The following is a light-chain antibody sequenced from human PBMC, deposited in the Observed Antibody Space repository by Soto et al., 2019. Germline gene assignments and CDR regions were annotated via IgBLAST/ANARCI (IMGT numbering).Light chain of an antibody. CDR1: SSDVGGSDY. CDR3: CSYTRTSSLVL. J-gene: IGLJ2*01. V-gene: IGLV2-14*01. Sequence: QSALTQPASVSGSPGQSITISCIGTSSDVGGSDYVSWYQQHPGKAPKLVIYDVSNRPSGVSDRFSGSKSGNTASLTISGLQAEDEADYYCCSYTRTSSLVLFGGGTQLTVL. CDR2: DVS.